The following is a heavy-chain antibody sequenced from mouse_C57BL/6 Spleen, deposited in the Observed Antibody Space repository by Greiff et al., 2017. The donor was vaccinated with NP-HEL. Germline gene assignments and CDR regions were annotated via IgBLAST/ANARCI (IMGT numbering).Heavy chain of an antibody. CDR2: IYPRDGST. D-gene: IGHD2-4*01. V-gene: IGHV1-78*01. CDR3: ARSDIYYDYDGYYFDY. CDR1: GYTFTDHT. Sequence: VQLQQSDAELVKPGASVKISCKVSGYTFTDHTIHWMKQRPVQGLEWIGYIYPRDGSTKYNEKFKGKATLTADKSSSTAYMQLNSLTSEDSAVYFCARSDIYYDYDGYYFDYWGQGTTLTVSS. J-gene: IGHJ2*01.